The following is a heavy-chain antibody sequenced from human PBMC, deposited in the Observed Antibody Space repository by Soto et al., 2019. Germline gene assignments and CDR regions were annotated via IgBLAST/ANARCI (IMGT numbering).Heavy chain of an antibody. CDR3: AREAASDPSFYYHYMDV. V-gene: IGHV1-8*01. J-gene: IGHJ6*03. CDR1: GYTFSNYN. CDR2: MNPDSGNT. Sequence: QEPLVQSGAEVKKHGAPVKVSCKASGYTFSNYNINWVRQASGQGLEWMGWMNPDSGNTGYAEKFQGRVTMTRNSSISTAYMELSGLRSEDTAVYYCAREAASDPSFYYHYMDVWGKGTTVTVSS. D-gene: IGHD3-10*01.